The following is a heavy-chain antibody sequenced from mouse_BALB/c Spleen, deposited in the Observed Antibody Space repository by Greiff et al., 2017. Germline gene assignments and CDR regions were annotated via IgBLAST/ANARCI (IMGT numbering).Heavy chain of an antibody. D-gene: IGHD4-1*01. V-gene: IGHV1S127*01. CDR2: IDPSDSYT. CDR1: GYTFTSYW. J-gene: IGHJ2*01. CDR3: TVGRRYFDY. Sequence: VQLQQPGAELVKPGASVKMSCKASGYTFTSYWMHWVKQRPGQGLEWIGVIDPSDSYTSYNQKFKGKATLTVDTSSNTAYMQLSSLTSEDSAVYYCTVGRRYFDYWGQGTTLTVSS.